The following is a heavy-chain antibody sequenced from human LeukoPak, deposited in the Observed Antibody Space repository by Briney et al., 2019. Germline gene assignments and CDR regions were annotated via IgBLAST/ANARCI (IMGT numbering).Heavy chain of an antibody. V-gene: IGHV3-9*01. CDR2: ISWNSGSI. CDR1: GFTFSSYS. CDR3: AKGRTSSSWYYYYYGMDV. Sequence: PGGSLRLSCAASGFTFSSYSMNWVRQAPGKGLEWVSGISWNSGSIGYADSVKGRFTISRDNAKNSLYLQMNSLRAEDTALYYCAKGRTSSSWYYYYYGMDVWGQGTTVTVSS. J-gene: IGHJ6*02. D-gene: IGHD6-13*01.